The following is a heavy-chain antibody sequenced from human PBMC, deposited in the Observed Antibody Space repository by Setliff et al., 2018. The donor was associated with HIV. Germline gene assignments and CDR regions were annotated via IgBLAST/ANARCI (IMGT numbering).Heavy chain of an antibody. D-gene: IGHD3-10*01. V-gene: IGHV3-30*03. CDR1: GFTFSNYS. J-gene: IGHJ6*02. CDR3: AYYSLGSFYLGYYYYHGMDV. CDR2: ISYDGSYK. Sequence: GGSLRLSCAASGFTFSNYSINWVRQAPGKGLEWVAVISYDGSYKNYADSVRGRFTISRDNAKNSLYLQMIGLRAEDTAVYYCAYYSLGSFYLGYYYYHGMDVWGLGTTVTVSS.